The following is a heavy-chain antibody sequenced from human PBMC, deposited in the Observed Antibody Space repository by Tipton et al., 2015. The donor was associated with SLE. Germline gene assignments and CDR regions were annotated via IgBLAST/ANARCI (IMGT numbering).Heavy chain of an antibody. CDR2: VIPMFGTE. J-gene: IGHJ4*02. CDR1: GGTFSSYV. CDR3: AKADLSSGWYQAFDY. V-gene: IGHV1-69*01. D-gene: IGHD6-19*01. Sequence: SGAEVKVSCKASGGTFSSYVISWVRQAPGQGLEWMGGVIPMFGTEYYAQKFQGRLTITADESTSTVYMDLSSLRSEDTAMYYCAKADLSSGWYQAFDYWGQGTLVTVSS.